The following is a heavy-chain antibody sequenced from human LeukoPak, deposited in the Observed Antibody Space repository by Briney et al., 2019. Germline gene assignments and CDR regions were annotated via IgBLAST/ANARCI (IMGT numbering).Heavy chain of an antibody. CDR2: ISWDSDSI. D-gene: IGHD3-9*01. CDR3: VQARTYRDILTGDYRGDYFDF. J-gene: IGHJ4*02. Sequence: GGSLRLSCAASGFTFEDYAMHWVRQGPGKGLEWVSGISWDSDSIHYADSVKGRFTISRDNAKKSLSLQMNSLRAEDTALYYCVQARTYRDILTGDYRGDYFDFWGQGTPVTVSS. CDR1: GFTFEDYA. V-gene: IGHV3-9*01.